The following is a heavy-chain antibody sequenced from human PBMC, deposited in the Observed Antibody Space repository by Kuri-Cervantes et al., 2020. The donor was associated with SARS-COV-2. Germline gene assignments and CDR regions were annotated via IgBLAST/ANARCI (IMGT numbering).Heavy chain of an antibody. D-gene: IGHD2-21*01. V-gene: IGHV3-30*02. Sequence: GESLKISCAASGFTFSNAWMSWVRQAPGKGLEWVAFIRYDGSNKYYADSVKGRFTISRDNSKNTLYLQMNSLRAEDTAVYYCARGGIVAEIDYWGQGTLGTVSS. CDR2: IRYDGSNK. CDR3: ARGGIVAEIDY. J-gene: IGHJ4*02. CDR1: GFTFSNAW.